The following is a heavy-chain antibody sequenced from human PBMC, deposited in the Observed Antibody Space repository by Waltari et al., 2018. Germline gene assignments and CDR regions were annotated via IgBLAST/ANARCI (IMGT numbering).Heavy chain of an antibody. Sequence: QVQLVESGGGVVQPGGSLRLFCAASGFTFSSLGILWLRQAPGKGLEWVAFIRYDGSNKYYADSVKGRFTISRDNSKNTLYLQMNSLRAEDTAVYYCASLGVPPYFDYWGQGTLVTVSS. J-gene: IGHJ4*02. CDR3: ASLGVPPYFDY. CDR1: GFTFSSLG. V-gene: IGHV3-30*02. D-gene: IGHD3-16*01. CDR2: IRYDGSNK.